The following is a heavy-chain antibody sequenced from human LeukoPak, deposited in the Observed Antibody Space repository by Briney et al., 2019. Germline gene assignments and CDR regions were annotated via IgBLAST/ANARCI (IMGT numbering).Heavy chain of an antibody. Sequence: PSETLSLTCTVSGGSISSYYWSWIRQPPGKGLEWIGYIYYSGSTNYNPSLKSRVTISVDTSKNQFSLKLTSVTAADTAVYYCASMNNDYTMVWGQGTLVTVSS. CDR2: IYYSGST. J-gene: IGHJ4*02. D-gene: IGHD3-10*01. CDR3: ASMNNDYTMV. CDR1: GGSISSYY. V-gene: IGHV4-59*08.